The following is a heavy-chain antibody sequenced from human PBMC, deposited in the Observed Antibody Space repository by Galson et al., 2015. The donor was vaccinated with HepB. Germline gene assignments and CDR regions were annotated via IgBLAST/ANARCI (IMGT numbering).Heavy chain of an antibody. CDR3: AKVSVDIVATIFPSPFDY. CDR1: GFTFSSYA. D-gene: IGHD5-12*01. CDR2: ISGSGGST. V-gene: IGHV3-23*01. J-gene: IGHJ4*02. Sequence: SLRLSCAASGFTFSSYAMSWVRQAPGKGLEWVSAISGSGGSTYYADSVKGRFTISRDNSKNTLYLQMNSLRAEDTAVYYCAKVSVDIVATIFPSPFDYWGQGTLVTVSS.